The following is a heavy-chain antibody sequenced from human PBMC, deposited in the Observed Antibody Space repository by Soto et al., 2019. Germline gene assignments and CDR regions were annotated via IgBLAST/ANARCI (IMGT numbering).Heavy chain of an antibody. Sequence: QVQLVQSGAEVKKPGSSVKVSCKASGGTFSSYTISWVRQAPEQGLEWMGGIIPIFGTANYAQKFQGRVTITADNSTSTAYMELGSLRSEDTAVYYCSGGLTTEDYYYYGMDVWGQGTTVTVSS. D-gene: IGHD4-4*01. CDR3: SGGLTTEDYYYYGMDV. J-gene: IGHJ6*02. CDR1: GGTFSSYT. V-gene: IGHV1-69*06. CDR2: IIPIFGTA.